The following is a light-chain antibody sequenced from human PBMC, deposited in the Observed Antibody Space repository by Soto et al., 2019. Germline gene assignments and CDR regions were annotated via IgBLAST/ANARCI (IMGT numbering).Light chain of an antibody. J-gene: IGLJ1*01. CDR2: DVT. CDR1: SSDVGAYKF. Sequence: QSALTQPRSVSGSPGQSVTISCSGTSSDVGAYKFVSWYQHHPGKAPKVMIYDVTERPSGVPDRFSGSKSGNTASLTITGLQADDEADYYCCSYAGTNTYVFGTGTKLTVL. CDR3: CSYAGTNTYV. V-gene: IGLV2-11*01.